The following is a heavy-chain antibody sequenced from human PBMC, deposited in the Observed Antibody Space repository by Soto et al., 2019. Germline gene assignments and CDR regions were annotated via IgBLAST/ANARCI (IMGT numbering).Heavy chain of an antibody. CDR2: ISAYNGNT. CDR3: VRVPVPAAMWNYFDY. V-gene: IGHV1-18*01. D-gene: IGHD2-2*01. CDR1: GYTFTSYG. J-gene: IGHJ4*02. Sequence: ASVKVSCKASGYTFTSYGISWVRQAPGQGLEWMGWISAYNGNTNYAQKLQGRVTMTTDTSTSTAYMELRSLRSDDTAVYYCVRVPVPAAMWNYFDYWGQGTLVTVSS.